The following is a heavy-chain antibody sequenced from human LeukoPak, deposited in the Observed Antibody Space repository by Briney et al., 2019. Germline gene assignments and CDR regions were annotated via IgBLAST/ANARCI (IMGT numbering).Heavy chain of an antibody. CDR3: ARGPGLRWSYYFDY. D-gene: IGHD4-23*01. CDR1: GGTFSSYA. Sequence: ASVKVSCKAPGGTFSSYAISWVRQAPGQGLEWMGRIIPILGIANYAQKFQGRVTITADKSTSTAHMELSSLRSEDTAVYYCARGPGLRWSYYFDYWGQGTLVTVSS. V-gene: IGHV1-69*04. CDR2: IIPILGIA. J-gene: IGHJ4*02.